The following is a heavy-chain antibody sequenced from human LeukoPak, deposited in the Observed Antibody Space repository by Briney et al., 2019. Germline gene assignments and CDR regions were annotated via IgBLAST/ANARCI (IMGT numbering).Heavy chain of an antibody. CDR1: GFTVSSNY. V-gene: IGHV3-53*01. Sequence: PGGSLRLSCAASGFTVSSNYMSWVRPAPGKGLEWVSVIYSGGSTYYADSVKGRFTISRDNSKNTLYLQMNSLRAEDTAVYYCARAPDYYGSGSYYTNIEFDYWGQGTLVTVSS. CDR2: IYSGGST. J-gene: IGHJ4*02. D-gene: IGHD3-10*01. CDR3: ARAPDYYGSGSYYTNIEFDY.